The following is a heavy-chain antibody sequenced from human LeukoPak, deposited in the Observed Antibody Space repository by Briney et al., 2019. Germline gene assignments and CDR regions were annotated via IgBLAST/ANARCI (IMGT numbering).Heavy chain of an antibody. CDR3: ARGRIGYGSGWYWFDY. Sequence: PSETLSLTCAVYGGSFSGYYWSWIRQPPGKGLEWIGEINHSGSTNYNPSLKSRVTISVDTSKNQFSLKLSSVTAADTAVYYCARGRIGYGSGWYWFDYWGQGTLVTVSS. J-gene: IGHJ4*02. V-gene: IGHV4-34*01. CDR1: GGSFSGYY. CDR2: INHSGST. D-gene: IGHD6-19*01.